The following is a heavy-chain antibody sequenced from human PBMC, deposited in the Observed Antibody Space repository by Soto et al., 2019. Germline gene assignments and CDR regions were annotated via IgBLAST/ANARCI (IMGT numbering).Heavy chain of an antibody. CDR2: VNIYEGTT. J-gene: IGHJ4*02. CDR1: GYTFISYG. CDR3: ARERGGYSYGDY. Sequence: QVQLVQSGAEVKKPGASVKVSCKPSGYTFISYGITWVRQAPGQGLEWMGWVNIYEGTTNYAQKFQGRVTMTTDTSTSTVYLELRRLRYDDTAIYYSARERGGYSYGDYWGQGTLVTVSS. V-gene: IGHV1-18*01. D-gene: IGHD5-18*01.